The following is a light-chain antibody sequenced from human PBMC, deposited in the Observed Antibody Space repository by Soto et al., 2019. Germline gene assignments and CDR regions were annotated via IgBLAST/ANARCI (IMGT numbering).Light chain of an antibody. V-gene: IGKV1-9*01. J-gene: IGKJ3*01. CDR1: QGISSY. Sequence: DIQLTQSPSFLSASVGDRVTITCRASQGISSYLAWYQQKPGKAPNLLIYATSTLQSGVPSRFSGRGSGTEFTLTISSLQPEDFATYYCQHLNNYTRLTFGPGTKVYIK. CDR3: QHLNNYTRLT. CDR2: ATS.